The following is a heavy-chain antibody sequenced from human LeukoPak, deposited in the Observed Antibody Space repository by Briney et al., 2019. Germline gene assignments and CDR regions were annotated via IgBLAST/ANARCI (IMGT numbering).Heavy chain of an antibody. D-gene: IGHD2-15*01. CDR3: TRDTGCSGGTCYSFYDY. V-gene: IGHV3-7*01. CDR2: IKQDGSEK. CDR1: GFTFSSYW. J-gene: IGHJ4*02. Sequence: PGGSLRLSCAASGFTFSSYWMTWVRQAPGKGLEWVANIKQDGSEKYVDSVMGRFTISRDNAKNSLYLQMKSLRAEDTAVYYCTRDTGCSGGTCYSFYDYWGQGTLVTVSS.